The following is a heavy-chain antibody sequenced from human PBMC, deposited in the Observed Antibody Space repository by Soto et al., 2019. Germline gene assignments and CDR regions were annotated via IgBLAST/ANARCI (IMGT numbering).Heavy chain of an antibody. J-gene: IGHJ4*02. CDR1: GGSISNYY. V-gene: IGHV4-59*01. CDR2: IYSSGST. Sequence: PSETLSLTCTVSGGSISNYYWNWIRQSPGKGLEWIGYIYSSGSTHYNPSLQNRVTISIDTSKNQVSLKVNSVTAADTAVYYCARGILVWGQGALVTVSS. D-gene: IGHD5-18*01. CDR3: ARGILV.